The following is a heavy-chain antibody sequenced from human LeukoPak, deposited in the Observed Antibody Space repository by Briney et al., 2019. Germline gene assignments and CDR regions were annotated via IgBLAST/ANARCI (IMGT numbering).Heavy chain of an antibody. CDR1: GYTFTSYG. CDR2: ISAYNGNT. D-gene: IGHD2-2*01. V-gene: IGHV1-18*01. J-gene: IGHJ6*02. Sequence: GASVKVSCKASGYTFTSYGISWVRQAPGQGLEWMGWISAYNGNTNYAQKLQGRVTMTTDTSTSAAYMELRSLRSDDTAVYYCAREYCSSTSCYEYYYGMDVWGQGTTVTVSS. CDR3: AREYCSSTSCYEYYYGMDV.